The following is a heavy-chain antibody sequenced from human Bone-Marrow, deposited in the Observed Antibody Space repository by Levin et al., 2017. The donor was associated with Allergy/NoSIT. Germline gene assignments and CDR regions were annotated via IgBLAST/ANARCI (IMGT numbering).Heavy chain of an antibody. J-gene: IGHJ4*02. D-gene: IGHD5-12*01. Sequence: ASVKVFCKASGYTFTSYYMHWVRQAPGQGLEWMGIINPSGGNTSYAQKFQGRVTMTRDTSTSTVYMELSSLRSEDTAVYYCARADSIVATGYYPRYWGQGTLVTVSS. CDR1: GYTFTSYY. V-gene: IGHV1-46*03. CDR3: ARADSIVATGYYPRY. CDR2: INPSGGNT.